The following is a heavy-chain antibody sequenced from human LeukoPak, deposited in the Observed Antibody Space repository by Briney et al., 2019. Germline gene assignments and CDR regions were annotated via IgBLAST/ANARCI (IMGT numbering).Heavy chain of an antibody. CDR2: IYYSGST. CDR1: GGPINSTNYY. Sequence: SETLSLTCTVSGGPINSTNYYWGWIRQPPGKGLEWIGSIYYSGSTYYNPSLRSRVTISVDTSENQFSLKLTSVTAADTAVYYCARLYDSSGYYFAAHFDYWGQGTLVTVSS. V-gene: IGHV4-39*01. CDR3: ARLYDSSGYYFAAHFDY. D-gene: IGHD3-22*01. J-gene: IGHJ4*02.